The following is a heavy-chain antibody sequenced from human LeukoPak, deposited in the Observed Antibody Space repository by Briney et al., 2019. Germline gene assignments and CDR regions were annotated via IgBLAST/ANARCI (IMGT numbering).Heavy chain of an antibody. CDR3: ARFSSGWWGYFDY. Sequence: SETLSLTCTVSGGSISSYYWSWIRQPPGKGLEWIGYIYYSGSTNYNPSLKSRVTISVDTSKNQFSLKMSSVTAADTAVYYCARFSSGWWGYFDYWGQGTLVTVSS. D-gene: IGHD6-19*01. J-gene: IGHJ4*02. CDR1: GGSISSYY. CDR2: IYYSGST. V-gene: IGHV4-59*01.